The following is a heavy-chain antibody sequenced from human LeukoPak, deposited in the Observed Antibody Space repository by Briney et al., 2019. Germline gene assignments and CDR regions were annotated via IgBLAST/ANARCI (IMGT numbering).Heavy chain of an antibody. J-gene: IGHJ4*02. V-gene: IGHV3-11*01. CDR3: AKGYYGSGSYGWFDY. CDR2: ISSSGSTI. CDR1: GFTFSDYY. D-gene: IGHD3-10*01. Sequence: GGSLRLSCAASGFTFSDYYMSWIRQAPGKGLEWVSYISSSGSTIYYADSVKGRFTISRDNSKNTLYLQMNSLRAEDTAVYYCAKGYYGSGSYGWFDYWGQGTLVTVSS.